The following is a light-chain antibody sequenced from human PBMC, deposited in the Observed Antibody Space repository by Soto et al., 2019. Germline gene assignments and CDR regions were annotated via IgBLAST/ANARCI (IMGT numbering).Light chain of an antibody. CDR1: QSVSSSE. CDR3: QHYGSSSPHP. Sequence: EIVLTQSPGTLSLSPGERATLSCRASQSVSSSELAWYQQKPDQAPRLLVYSASSRATAIPDRFTGSGSGTDFTLTISRLEPEDFAVSYCQHYGSSSPHPFGGGTKVEIK. J-gene: IGKJ4*01. CDR2: SAS. V-gene: IGKV3-20*01.